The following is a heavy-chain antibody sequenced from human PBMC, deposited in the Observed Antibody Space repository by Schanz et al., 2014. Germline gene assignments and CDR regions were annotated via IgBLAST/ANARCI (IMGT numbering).Heavy chain of an antibody. J-gene: IGHJ3*01. Sequence: EVQLVESGGGLVQPGGSLRLSCAASGFTFSVYWMHWVRQPPGKGLVSVSRISGDGTTTSYADSVKGRFFISRDSSKNTLFLQMNSLRADDTAIYFCARDEGRDGYNLAFDVWGQGTLVTVSS. CDR1: GFTFSVYW. CDR2: ISGDGTTT. D-gene: IGHD2-21*01. CDR3: ARDEGRDGYNLAFDV. V-gene: IGHV3-74*01.